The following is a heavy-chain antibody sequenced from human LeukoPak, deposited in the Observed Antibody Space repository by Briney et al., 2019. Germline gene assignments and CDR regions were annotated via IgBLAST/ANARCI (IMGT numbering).Heavy chain of an antibody. V-gene: IGHV3-23*01. CDR1: GFTFSSYA. D-gene: IGHD4-17*01. Sequence: PGASLRLSCAASGFTFSSYAMSWVRQAPGKGLEWVSAISGSGGSTYYADSVKGRFTISRDNSKNTLYLQMNSLRAEDTAVYYYAKYTGVTRGPGSYYYYGMDVWGQGTTVTVSS. CDR3: AKYTGVTRGPGSYYYYGMDV. CDR2: ISGSGGST. J-gene: IGHJ6*02.